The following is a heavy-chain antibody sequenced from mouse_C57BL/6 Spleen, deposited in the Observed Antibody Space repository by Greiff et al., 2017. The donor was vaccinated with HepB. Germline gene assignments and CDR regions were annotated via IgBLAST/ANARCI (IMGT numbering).Heavy chain of an antibody. V-gene: IGHV1-80*01. D-gene: IGHD2-3*01. Sequence: QVQLQQSGAELVKPGASVKISCKASGYAFSSYWMNWVKQRPGKGLEWIGQIYPGDGDTNYNGKFKGKATLTADNSSSTAYMQLSSLTSEDSAVYFCASPYDGYYQNAMDYWGQGTSVTVSS. CDR1: GYAFSSYW. CDR3: ASPYDGYYQNAMDY. CDR2: IYPGDGDT. J-gene: IGHJ4*01.